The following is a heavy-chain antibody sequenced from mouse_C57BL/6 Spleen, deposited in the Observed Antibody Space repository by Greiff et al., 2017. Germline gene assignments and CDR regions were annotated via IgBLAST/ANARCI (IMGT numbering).Heavy chain of an antibody. CDR3: ARDRGTTDLDY. CDR1: GFTFSSYA. J-gene: IGHJ4*01. D-gene: IGHD1-1*01. Sequence: EVKLVESGGGLVKPGGSLKLSCAASGFTFSSYAMSWVRQTPEKRLEWVATISDGGSYTYYPDNVKGRFTISRDNAKNNLYLQRSHLKSDDTAMYDCARDRGTTDLDYWGQGTSVTVSS. CDR2: ISDGGSYT. V-gene: IGHV5-4*01.